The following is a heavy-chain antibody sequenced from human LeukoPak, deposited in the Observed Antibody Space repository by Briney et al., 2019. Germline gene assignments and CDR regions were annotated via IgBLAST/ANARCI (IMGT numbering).Heavy chain of an antibody. V-gene: IGHV1-2*02. CDR2: INPNSGDT. CDR3: AKDRGTMVYAGFDF. CDR1: GYTFTGYY. J-gene: IGHJ4*02. D-gene: IGHD2-8*01. Sequence: ASVKVSCKASGYTFTGYYINWVRQAPGQGLEWMGWINPNSGDTNYAQRFQGRVTVTRDTSISTAYMELTRLTSDDTAVYFCAKDRGTMVYAGFDFWGQGTLVTVSS.